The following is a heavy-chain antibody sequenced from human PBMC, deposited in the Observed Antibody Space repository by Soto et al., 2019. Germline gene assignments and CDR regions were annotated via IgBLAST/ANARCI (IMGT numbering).Heavy chain of an antibody. V-gene: IGHV1-69*01. D-gene: IGHD2-15*01. CDR2: IIPIFGTA. J-gene: IGHJ6*02. CDR1: GGTFSRYA. Sequence: QVQLVQSGAEVKKPGSSVKVSCKASGGTFSRYAISWVRQAPGQGLEWLGGIIPIFGTANYAQKFQGRVTITAEESTSTAYMELSSLRSEDTAVYYCAREDIVVVVAADHYYYYGMDVWGQGTTVTV. CDR3: AREDIVVVVAADHYYYYGMDV.